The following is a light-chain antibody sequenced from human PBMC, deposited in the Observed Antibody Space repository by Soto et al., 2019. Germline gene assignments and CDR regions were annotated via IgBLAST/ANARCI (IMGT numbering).Light chain of an antibody. J-gene: IGKJ4*01. Sequence: ESVLTQSPATLSLSPGERATLSCRASPSVSNSLAWYQHKPGQAPRLLIYDASDRATGVPTRFSGSGSGSDFSLTISRLEPEAFAVYDCQQRNKWPPVTFGGGTRVEIK. V-gene: IGKV3-11*01. CDR2: DAS. CDR1: PSVSNS. CDR3: QQRNKWPPVT.